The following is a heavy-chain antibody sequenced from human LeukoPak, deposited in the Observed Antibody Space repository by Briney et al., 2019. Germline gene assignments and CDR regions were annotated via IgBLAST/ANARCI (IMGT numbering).Heavy chain of an antibody. Sequence: GGSLRLSCAASGFTFSSYSMNWVRQAPGKGLEWVSSIGSGSSYIYYADSVKGRFTISRDNAKNSLNLQMNSLRAEDTAVYYCARVYCSGGSCYGYLDYWGQGTLVTVSS. D-gene: IGHD2-15*01. V-gene: IGHV3-21*01. CDR1: GFTFSSYS. CDR2: IGSGSSYI. CDR3: ARVYCSGGSCYGYLDY. J-gene: IGHJ4*02.